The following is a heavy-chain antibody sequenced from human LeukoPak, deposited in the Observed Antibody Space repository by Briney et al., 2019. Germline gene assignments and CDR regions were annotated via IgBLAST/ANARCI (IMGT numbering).Heavy chain of an antibody. J-gene: IGHJ4*02. CDR3: AKDPDDYVWGSYRPNYFDY. CDR1: GFTFSSYS. Sequence: GGSLRLSCAASGFTFSSYSMNWVRQAPGKGLEWVSAISGSGGSTYYADSVKGRFTISRDNSKNTLYLQMNSLRAEDTAVYYRAKDPDDYVWGSYRPNYFDYWGQGTLVTVSS. CDR2: ISGSGGST. D-gene: IGHD3-16*02. V-gene: IGHV3-23*01.